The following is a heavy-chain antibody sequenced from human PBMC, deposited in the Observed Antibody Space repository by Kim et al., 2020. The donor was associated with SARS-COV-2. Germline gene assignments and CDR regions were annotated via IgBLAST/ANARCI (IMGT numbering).Heavy chain of an antibody. CDR3: GRGMWWPPFFAY. J-gene: IGHJ4*02. Sequence: GGSLRLSCAASGFPFSSFGMSWVRQAAGKGLEWVSSITTNGGSTNYADSVKGRFSVSRDNSKNTVFLQLDSLRAEDTAVYYCGRGMWWPPFFAYWGQGTL. CDR2: ITTNGGST. D-gene: IGHD2-21*01. CDR1: GFPFSSFG. V-gene: IGHV3-23*01.